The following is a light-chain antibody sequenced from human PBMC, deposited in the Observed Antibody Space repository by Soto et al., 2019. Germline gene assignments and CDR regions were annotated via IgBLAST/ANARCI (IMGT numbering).Light chain of an antibody. Sequence: IVMTQSPFTLSVSPGERATLSCRASQSVSSNLAWYQQKPGQAPSLLIYGASSRATGIPDRFTGSGSGTDFTLTINRLEPEDFAVYYCQQYGGMWTFGQGTKVDIK. V-gene: IGKV3-20*01. CDR3: QQYGGMWT. J-gene: IGKJ1*01. CDR2: GAS. CDR1: QSVSSN.